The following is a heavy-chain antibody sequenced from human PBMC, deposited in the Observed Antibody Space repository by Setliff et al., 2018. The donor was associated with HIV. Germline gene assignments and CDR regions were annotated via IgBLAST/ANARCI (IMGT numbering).Heavy chain of an antibody. V-gene: IGHV4-59*11. CDR3: ARGNPLRWNAFAFDI. J-gene: IGHJ3*02. CDR1: GGSISSHY. CDR2: MFYNGRS. Sequence: SETLSLTCTVSGGSISSHYWIWIRQPPGKGLEWIGYMFYNGRSNYNPSLKSRATISVDAPKNRFSLKWRSVTAADTAVYYCARGNPLRWNAFAFDIWGQGTMVTVSS. D-gene: IGHD3-16*01.